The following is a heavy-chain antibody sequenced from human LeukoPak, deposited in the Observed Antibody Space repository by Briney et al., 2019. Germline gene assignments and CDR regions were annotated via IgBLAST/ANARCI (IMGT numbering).Heavy chain of an antibody. CDR2: INPNSGVT. V-gene: IGHV1-2*02. J-gene: IGHJ4*02. D-gene: IGHD2-15*01. CDR1: GYTFTGYY. Sequence: ASVKVTRKASGYTFTGYYMHWVRQAPGQGLEWMGWINPNSGVTKFAQRFQGRVTMTRDTSTSTAYLDLSSLRSDDTAVYYCATAVLYGGSDFDYWGQRTLVTVSS. CDR3: ATAVLYGGSDFDY.